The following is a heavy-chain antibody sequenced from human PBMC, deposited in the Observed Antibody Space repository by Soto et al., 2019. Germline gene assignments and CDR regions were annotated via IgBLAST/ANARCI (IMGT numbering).Heavy chain of an antibody. V-gene: IGHV3-48*01. CDR1: GFTFSNYS. D-gene: IGHD6-19*01. CDR3: ARETQWLNWFDP. Sequence: EVQLVESGGGLVQPGGSLRLSCAASGFTFSNYSMNWVRQAPGKGLEWVSYISSSTIYYADSVKGRFTISRDNAKNSLYLQRISLRAEDTAVYCCARETQWLNWFDPWGQGTLVTVSS. J-gene: IGHJ5*02. CDR2: ISSSTI.